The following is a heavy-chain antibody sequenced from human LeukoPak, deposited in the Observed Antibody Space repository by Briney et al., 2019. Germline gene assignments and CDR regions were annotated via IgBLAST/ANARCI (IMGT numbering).Heavy chain of an antibody. V-gene: IGHV3-7*01. CDR1: GFTFSTYW. Sequence: GGSLRLSCSASGFTFSTYWMSWVRQAPGKGLEWVANMRRDGNEIYYLDSVRGRFTISRDNAKNSLYLQMNSLRAEDTAVYYCATLTHTTYYYDSSGYYIDYWGQGTLVTVSS. D-gene: IGHD3-22*01. J-gene: IGHJ4*02. CDR2: MRRDGNEI. CDR3: ATLTHTTYYYDSSGYYIDY.